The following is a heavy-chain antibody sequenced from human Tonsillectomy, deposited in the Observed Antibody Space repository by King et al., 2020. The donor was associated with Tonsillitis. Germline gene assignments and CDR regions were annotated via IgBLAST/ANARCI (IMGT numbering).Heavy chain of an antibody. CDR3: VKNGYSMTMVTYFDY. CDR1: GFTFSNYA. J-gene: IGHJ4*01. V-gene: IGHV3-23*03. D-gene: IGHD4-17*01. Sequence: VQLVESGGGLVQPGGYLRLSCAASGFTFSNYAMSWVRQAPGKGLEWVSVIYGSGSGTYYADSVKGRFTTSRDNSKKTMSLQMNSLRAEDTAVYYCVKNGYSMTMVTYFDYWGHRSLVTVSS. CDR2: IYGSGSGT.